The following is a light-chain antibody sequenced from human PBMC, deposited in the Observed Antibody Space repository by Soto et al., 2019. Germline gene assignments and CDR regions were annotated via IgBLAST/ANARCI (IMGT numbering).Light chain of an antibody. CDR2: EVS. J-gene: IGLJ2*01. Sequence: QSGLTQPASVSGSPGQSITISCTGTSSDVGGYNYVSWYQHHPGKAPKVLIYEVSKRPSGASNRFSGSKYGNTASLTISGLHAEDEADYYCISYTDSTTHVVFGGGTKLTV. CDR3: ISYTDSTTHVV. V-gene: IGLV2-14*01. CDR1: SSDVGGYNY.